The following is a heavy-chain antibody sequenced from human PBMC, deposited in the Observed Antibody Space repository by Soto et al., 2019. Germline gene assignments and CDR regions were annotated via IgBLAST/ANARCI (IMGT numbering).Heavy chain of an antibody. CDR2: IYSGGYT. V-gene: IGHV3-53*01. Sequence: EVQLVESGGGLIQPGGSLRLSCAVSGFTVSNNYMSWVRQAPGKGLEGVSVIYSGGYTAYGDSVKDRFTISRDNSKNTPKFQMNGLRAGNTALIYGAAEPGGGGYWGQGTLVTVSS. CDR1: GFTVSNNY. CDR3: AAEPGGGGY. J-gene: IGHJ4*02. D-gene: IGHD3-10*01.